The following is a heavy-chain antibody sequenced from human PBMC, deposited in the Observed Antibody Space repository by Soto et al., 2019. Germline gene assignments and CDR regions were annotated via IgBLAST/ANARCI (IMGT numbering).Heavy chain of an antibody. CDR1: GYTFTSYD. V-gene: IGHV1-2*04. J-gene: IGHJ4*02. CDR3: ARDQDYDSSGSLSY. D-gene: IGHD3-22*01. CDR2: INPNSGGT. Sequence: ASVKVSCKASGYTFTSYDINWVRQATGQGLEWMGWINPNSGGTNYAQKFQGWVTMTRDTSISTAYMELSRLRSDDTAVYYCARDQDYDSSGSLSYWGQGTLVTVSS.